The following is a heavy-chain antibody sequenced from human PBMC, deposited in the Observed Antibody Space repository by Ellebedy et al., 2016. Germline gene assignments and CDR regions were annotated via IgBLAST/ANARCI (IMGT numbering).Heavy chain of an antibody. CDR2: VYYSGTP. D-gene: IGHD2-15*01. CDR3: ARGYCSGGRCYAYGMDV. V-gene: IGHV4-59*01. J-gene: IGHJ6*02. CDR1: GGSISGYY. Sequence: SETLSLTXPVSGGSISGYYWSWVRQPPGKGLEWIGYVYYSGTPNYNPSLKSRVTISLDRSNNQFSLKLTSVTAADTAVYYCARGYCSGGRCYAYGMDVWGQGTTVTVSS.